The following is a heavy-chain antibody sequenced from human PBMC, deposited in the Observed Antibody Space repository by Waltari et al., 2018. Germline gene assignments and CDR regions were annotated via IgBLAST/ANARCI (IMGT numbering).Heavy chain of an antibody. CDR2: ISGSGGST. CDR3: AKFSLSSSWFDY. J-gene: IGHJ4*02. CDR1: GFTFSSYA. D-gene: IGHD6-13*01. V-gene: IGHV3-23*01. Sequence: EVQLLESGGGLVQPGGYLRLSCAASGFTFSSYAMSWVSQAPGKGLEWVSAISGSGGSTYYADSVKGRFTISRDNSKNTLYLQMNSLRAEDTAVYYCAKFSLSSSWFDYWGQGTLVTVSS.